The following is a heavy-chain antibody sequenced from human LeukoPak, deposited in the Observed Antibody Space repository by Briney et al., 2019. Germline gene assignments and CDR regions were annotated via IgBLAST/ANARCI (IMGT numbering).Heavy chain of an antibody. D-gene: IGHD5-24*01. Sequence: GGSLRLSCAASGFTFSSYWMSWVRQAPGKGLEWVANIKQDGSEKYYVDSVKGRFTISRDNAKNSLYLQMNSLRAEDTAVYYCARDRGRDGYNSNAFDIWSQGTMVTVSS. CDR1: GFTFSSYW. CDR3: ARDRGRDGYNSNAFDI. J-gene: IGHJ3*02. V-gene: IGHV3-7*01. CDR2: IKQDGSEK.